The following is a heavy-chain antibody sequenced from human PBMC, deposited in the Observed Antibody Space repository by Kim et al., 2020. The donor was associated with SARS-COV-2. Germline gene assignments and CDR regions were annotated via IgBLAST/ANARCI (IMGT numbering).Heavy chain of an antibody. J-gene: IGHJ6*02. CDR1: GYTFTSYG. Sequence: ASVKVSCKASGYTFTSYGISWVRQAPGQGLEWMGWISAYNGNTNYAQKLQGRVTMTTDTSTSTAYMELRSLRSDDTAVYYCARDGRPYYYGSGSYFAPHRILDYYGMDVWGQGTTVTVSS. CDR3: ARDGRPYYYGSGSYFAPHRILDYYGMDV. D-gene: IGHD3-10*01. CDR2: ISAYNGNT. V-gene: IGHV1-18*01.